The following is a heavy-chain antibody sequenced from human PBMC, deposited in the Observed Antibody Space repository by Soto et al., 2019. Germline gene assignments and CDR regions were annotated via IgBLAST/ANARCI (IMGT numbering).Heavy chain of an antibody. V-gene: IGHV3-21*01. CDR2: ITSSSSYI. Sequence: EVQLVESGGGLVQPGESLRLSCAASGFTFSFYSMIWVRQAPGKGLEWVASITSSSSYIYYEDSLKGRFTISRDNAKNSLFLQLDSLRAEDTAVYFCVRARSTDSRPDYWGQGTLVTVSS. CDR3: VRARSTDSRPDY. J-gene: IGHJ4*02. CDR1: GFTFSFYS. D-gene: IGHD3-22*01.